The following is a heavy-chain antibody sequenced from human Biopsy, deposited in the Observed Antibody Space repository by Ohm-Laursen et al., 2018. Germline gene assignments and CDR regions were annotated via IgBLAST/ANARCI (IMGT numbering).Heavy chain of an antibody. CDR3: ARGPHSGSHSCFDY. Sequence: SSVKVSCKAPGGTFSNYGVNWVRQAPGQGLEWMGGIIPMSGTANYAQMFQGRVTISADESTSTSYMELSSLTTEDMAIYYCARGPHSGSHSCFDYWGRGTLVTVSS. CDR1: GGTFSNYG. CDR2: IIPMSGTA. D-gene: IGHD1-26*01. J-gene: IGHJ4*02. V-gene: IGHV1-69*01.